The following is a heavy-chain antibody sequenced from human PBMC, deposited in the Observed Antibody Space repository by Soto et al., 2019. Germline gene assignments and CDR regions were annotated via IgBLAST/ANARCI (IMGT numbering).Heavy chain of an antibody. J-gene: IGHJ4*02. Sequence: EVQLLESGGGLVQPGGSLRLSCAASGFTFSSYAMSWVRQAPGKGLEWVSAISGSGGSTYYADSVKGRFTISRDNSKNTLYLQRNSLRAEDTAVYYCAKDHGRMRYGGPFDYWGQGTLVTVSS. CDR2: ISGSGGST. V-gene: IGHV3-23*01. D-gene: IGHD3-16*01. CDR3: AKDHGRMRYGGPFDY. CDR1: GFTFSSYA.